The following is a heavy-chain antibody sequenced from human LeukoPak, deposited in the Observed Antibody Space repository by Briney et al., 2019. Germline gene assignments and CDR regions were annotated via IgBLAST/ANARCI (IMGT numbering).Heavy chain of an antibody. CDR2: INHSGST. D-gene: IGHD3-3*01. CDR3: ARGTEYYDFWSGPRRRGSYYFDY. Sequence: PSETLSLTCAVYGGSFSGYYWSWIRQPPGKGLEWIGEINHSGSTNYNPSFKSRVTISVDTSKNQFSLKLSSVTAADTAVYYCARGTEYYDFWSGPRRRGSYYFDYWGQGTLVTVSS. CDR1: GGSFSGYY. V-gene: IGHV4-34*01. J-gene: IGHJ4*02.